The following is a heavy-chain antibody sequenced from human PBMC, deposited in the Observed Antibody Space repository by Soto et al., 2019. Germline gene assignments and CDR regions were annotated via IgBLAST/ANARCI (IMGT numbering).Heavy chain of an antibody. CDR3: ARHASIAALYDMDV. CDR1: GYSFTSYW. CDR2: IDPSDSYT. J-gene: IGHJ6*02. Sequence: GESLKISCKGSGYSFTSYWISWVRQMPGKGLEWMGKIDPSDSYTSYSPSFQGHVTFSADKSISTAYLHWSSLKASDTAMFYCARHASIAALYDMDVWGQGTTVTVSS. V-gene: IGHV5-10-1*01. D-gene: IGHD6-13*01.